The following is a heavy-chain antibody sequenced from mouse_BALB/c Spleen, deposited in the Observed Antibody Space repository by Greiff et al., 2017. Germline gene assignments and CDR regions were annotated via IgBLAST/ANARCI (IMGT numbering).Heavy chain of an antibody. CDR3: ARNYRYRYYFDY. D-gene: IGHD2-14*01. CDR1: GYTFTDYN. V-gene: IGHV1-18*01. Sequence: VQLKQSGPELVKPGASVKIPCKASGYTFTDYNMDWVKQSHGKSLEWIGDINPNNGGTIYNQKFKGKATLTVDKSSSTAYMELRSLTSEDTAVYYCARNYRYRYYFDYWGQGTTLTVSS. CDR2: INPNNGGT. J-gene: IGHJ2*01.